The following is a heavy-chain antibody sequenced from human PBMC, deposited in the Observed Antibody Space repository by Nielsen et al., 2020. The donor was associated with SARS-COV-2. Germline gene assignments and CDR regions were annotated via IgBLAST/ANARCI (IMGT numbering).Heavy chain of an antibody. CDR2: IYSGGST. J-gene: IGHJ3*02. V-gene: IGHV3-53*01. CDR1: GFTVSSNY. CDR3: ARDMYSGSYLAPDDAFDI. D-gene: IGHD1-26*01. Sequence: GGSLRLSCAASGFTVSSNYMSWVRQAPGKGLEWVSVIYSGGSTYYADSVKGRFTISRDNSKNTLYLQMNSLRAEDTDVYYCARDMYSGSYLAPDDAFDIWGQGTMVTVSS.